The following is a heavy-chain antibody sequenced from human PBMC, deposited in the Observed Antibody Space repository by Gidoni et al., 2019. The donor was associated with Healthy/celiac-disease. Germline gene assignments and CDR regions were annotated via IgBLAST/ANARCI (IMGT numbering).Heavy chain of an antibody. V-gene: IGHV4-39*01. D-gene: IGHD2-2*02. CDR2: IYYSGRT. CDR3: ARRGEKAGSTSCYTPLCWFDP. Sequence: SIYYSGRTYYNPSLQSRVTISVDTSKNQFSLKLSSVTAADTAVYYCARRGEKAGSTSCYTPLCWFDPWGQGTLVTVSS. J-gene: IGHJ5*02.